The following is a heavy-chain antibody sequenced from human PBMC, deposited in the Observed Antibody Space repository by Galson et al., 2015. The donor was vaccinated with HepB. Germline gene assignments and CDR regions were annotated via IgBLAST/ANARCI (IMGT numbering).Heavy chain of an antibody. CDR1: GYTFASYT. D-gene: IGHD3-22*01. CDR2: INAGNGHT. Sequence: SVKVSCKASGYTFASYTLHWVRQAPGQRPEWMGWINAGNGHTEYSQKFQDRVTFTRDTSASTAYLELSSLRSEDTARYFCARVGYDVRGYPMYYFDYWGQGTLVTVSS. J-gene: IGHJ4*02. V-gene: IGHV1-3*01. CDR3: ARVGYDVRGYPMYYFDY.